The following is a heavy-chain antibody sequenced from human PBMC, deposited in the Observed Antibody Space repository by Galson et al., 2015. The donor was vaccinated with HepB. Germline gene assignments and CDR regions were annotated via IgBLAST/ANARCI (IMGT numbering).Heavy chain of an antibody. CDR1: GGIFSSFA. D-gene: IGHD3-16*01. CDR2: INPIFNTA. J-gene: IGHJ4*02. V-gene: IGHV1-69*13. Sequence: SVKVSCKASGGIFSSFAINWVRQAPGQGLEWMGVINPIFNTANYAQKFQGRVTITADASTNTAYMEVTSLRSEDTAVYYCARESGYANMALEYWGQGTLVTVSS. CDR3: ARESGYANMALEY.